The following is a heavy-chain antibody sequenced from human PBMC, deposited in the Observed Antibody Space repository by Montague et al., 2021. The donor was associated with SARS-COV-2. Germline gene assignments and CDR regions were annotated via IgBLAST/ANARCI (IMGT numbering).Heavy chain of an antibody. D-gene: IGHD2-15*01. V-gene: IGHV5-51*01. CDR1: GYRFSDYC. Sequence: QSGAEVKKPGESLKISCRGSGYRFSDYCIAWVRQMPGKGLEWMGIIYPHDSDTRYSPSFEGQVTISADKSVSTAFLQWSSLKAADTAMYYCAIVDGASWHPVGGWGQGTLVSVSS. CDR2: IYPHDSDT. J-gene: IGHJ4*02. CDR3: AIVDGASWHPVGG.